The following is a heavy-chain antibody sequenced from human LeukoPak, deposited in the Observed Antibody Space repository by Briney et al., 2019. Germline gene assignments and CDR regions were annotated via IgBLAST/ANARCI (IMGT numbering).Heavy chain of an antibody. CDR2: ISYDGGNK. J-gene: IGHJ4*02. CDR3: AKDSCGGSCYPDY. CDR1: GFTFNNYG. Sequence: GGSLRLSCAASGFTFNNYGIHWVRQALGKGLEWVAVISYDGGNKYYADSVKGRFTISRDNSKNTLYLQMSSLRAGDTAVYYCAKDSCGGSCYPDYWGQGTLVTVSS. V-gene: IGHV3-30*18. D-gene: IGHD2-15*01.